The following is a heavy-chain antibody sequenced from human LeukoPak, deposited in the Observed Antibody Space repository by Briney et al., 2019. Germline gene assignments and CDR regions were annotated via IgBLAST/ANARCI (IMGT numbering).Heavy chain of an antibody. Sequence: SETLSLTCTVSGRSISVISYFWAWIRHPPGKGLEWIGSVTYSGSIYYNPSLKSRVTMSEDTSNNQFSLNLTSLTAADADVYYCARHVAVAGNWFAPWGRGTLVTVSS. CDR3: ARHVAVAGNWFAP. J-gene: IGHJ5*02. CDR2: VTYSGSI. D-gene: IGHD6-19*01. V-gene: IGHV4-39*01. CDR1: GRSISVISYF.